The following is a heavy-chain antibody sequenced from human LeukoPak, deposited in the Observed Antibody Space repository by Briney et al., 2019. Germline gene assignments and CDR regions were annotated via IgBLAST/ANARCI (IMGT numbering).Heavy chain of an antibody. D-gene: IGHD6-13*01. J-gene: IGHJ6*03. CDR1: GFTFSSYW. CDR3: ARDHPFIAAAGRSNYYMDV. Sequence: GGSLRLSCAAPGFTFSSYWMSWVRQAPGKGLEWVANIKQDGSEKYYVDSVKGRFTISRDNAKNSLYLQMNSLRAEDTAVYYCARDHPFIAAAGRSNYYMDVWGKGTTVTVSS. V-gene: IGHV3-7*01. CDR2: IKQDGSEK.